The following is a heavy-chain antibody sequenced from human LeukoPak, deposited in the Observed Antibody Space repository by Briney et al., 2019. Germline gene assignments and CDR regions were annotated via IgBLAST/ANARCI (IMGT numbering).Heavy chain of an antibody. CDR1: GGPISTHY. D-gene: IGHD1-26*01. V-gene: IGHV4-59*11. Sequence: PSETLSLTCIVSGGPISTHYWSWSRQPPGKGLEWIGYNDYSGSTNYNPSLKSRVTISVDTSKNQFSLKLNSVTAADTAVYYCARDSLSGSNTFIDYWGQGTLVTVAS. J-gene: IGHJ4*02. CDR2: NDYSGST. CDR3: ARDSLSGSNTFIDY.